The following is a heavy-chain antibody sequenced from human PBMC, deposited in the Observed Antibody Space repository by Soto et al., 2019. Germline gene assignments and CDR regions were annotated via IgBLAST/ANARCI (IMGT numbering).Heavy chain of an antibody. Sequence: GGSLRLSCAASGFTFSSYSMNWVRQAPGKGLEWVSYISSSSSTIYYADSVKGRFTISRDNAKNSLYLQMNSLRAEDTAVYYCARTPDYGHFDYWGQGTLVTVSS. CDR3: ARTPDYGHFDY. D-gene: IGHD4-17*01. J-gene: IGHJ4*02. CDR2: ISSSSSTI. CDR1: GFTFSSYS. V-gene: IGHV3-48*01.